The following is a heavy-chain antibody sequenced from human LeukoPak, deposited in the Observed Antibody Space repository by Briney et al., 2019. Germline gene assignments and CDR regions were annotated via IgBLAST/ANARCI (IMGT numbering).Heavy chain of an antibody. CDR3: ARGPIAAVAFFDY. CDR1: GYTFTNYA. D-gene: IGHD6-13*01. V-gene: IGHV1-3*01. J-gene: IGHJ4*02. Sequence: GASVKVSCKASGYTFTNYAIHWVRQAPGQRPERMGWINAGTGDTRYLQRFQGRVTISRDTSASAVYMELSSLTYEDTAVFYCARGPIAAVAFFDYWGQGTLVSVSA. CDR2: INAGTGDT.